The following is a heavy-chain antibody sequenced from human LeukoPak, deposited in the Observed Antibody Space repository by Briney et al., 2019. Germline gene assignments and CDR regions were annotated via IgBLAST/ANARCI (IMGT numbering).Heavy chain of an antibody. J-gene: IGHJ4*02. CDR1: GGSFSGYY. V-gene: IGHV4-34*01. CDR3: ASRVGATRSIDY. D-gene: IGHD1-26*01. CDR2: INHSGST. Sequence: PSETLSLTCAVYGGSFSGYYWSWICQPPGKGLEWIGEINHSGSTNYNPSLKSRVTISVDTSKNQFSLKLSSVTAAGTAVYYCASRVGATRSIDYWGQGTLVTVSS.